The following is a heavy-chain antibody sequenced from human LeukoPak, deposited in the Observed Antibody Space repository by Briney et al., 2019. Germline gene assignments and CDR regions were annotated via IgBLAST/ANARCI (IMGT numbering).Heavy chain of an antibody. CDR1: GFTFSSYA. D-gene: IGHD6-19*01. Sequence: RGGSLRLSCAPSGFTFSSYAMSWVRQAPGGGLEWVSSISGRGGSTFYADFVKGRFTIPRDNSKKKLYLQMNSLRAEDTAVYYCAKGAVAGVLDGFDPWGQGTLVTVSS. V-gene: IGHV3-23*01. CDR3: AKGAVAGVLDGFDP. CDR2: ISGRGGST. J-gene: IGHJ5*02.